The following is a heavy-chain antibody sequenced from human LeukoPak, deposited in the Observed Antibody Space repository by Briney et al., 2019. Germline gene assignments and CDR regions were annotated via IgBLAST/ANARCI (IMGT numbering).Heavy chain of an antibody. J-gene: IGHJ4*02. D-gene: IGHD2-2*02. V-gene: IGHV4-34*01. CDR3: ARGRPNTSVLDF. CDR1: GGSFSGYY. CDR2: INHSGST. Sequence: SETLSLTCAVYGGSFSGYYWSWIRQPPGKGLEWIGEINHSGSTNYNPSLKSRVTISVDTSKNQFSLKLSSVTAADTAVYYCARGRPNTSVLDFWGQGTLVTVSS.